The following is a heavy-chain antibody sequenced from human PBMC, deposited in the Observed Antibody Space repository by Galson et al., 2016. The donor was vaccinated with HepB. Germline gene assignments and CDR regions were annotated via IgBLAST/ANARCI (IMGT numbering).Heavy chain of an antibody. CDR3: AKDDVDSPYYYYGMDV. J-gene: IGHJ6*02. CDR1: GFTFSSYA. V-gene: IGHV3-23*01. D-gene: IGHD5-12*01. CDR2: ISGSGGTT. Sequence: SLRLSCAASGFTFSSYAMSWVRQAPGKGLEWVSVISGSGGTTYYADSVKGRFAISRDNSKNTLYLQMTSLGAEDTAVYYCAKDDVDSPYYYYGMDVWGQGTTVTVSS.